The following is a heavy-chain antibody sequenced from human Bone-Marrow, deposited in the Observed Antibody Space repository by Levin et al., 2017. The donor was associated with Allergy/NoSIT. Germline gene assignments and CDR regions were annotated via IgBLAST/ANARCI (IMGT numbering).Heavy chain of an antibody. D-gene: IGHD4-17*01. Sequence: GGSLRLSCAASGFTFNRYGMNWVRQAPGKGLEWVSYISGSSSLIYYADSVRGRFTISRDTGKTSLFLQMNSLRDDDTAVYYCARERDDYGDPDGEFDFWGPGTMVTVYS. V-gene: IGHV3-48*02. CDR1: GFTFNRYG. CDR2: ISGSSSLI. J-gene: IGHJ3*01. CDR3: ARERDDYGDPDGEFDF.